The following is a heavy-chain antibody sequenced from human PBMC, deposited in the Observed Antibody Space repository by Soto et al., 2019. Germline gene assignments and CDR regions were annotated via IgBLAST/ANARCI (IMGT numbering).Heavy chain of an antibody. V-gene: IGHV3-23*01. CDR3: AKSPGAADGHAALAI. CDR2: ISGSGGST. Sequence: QAPRKGLEWVSAISGSGGSTYYADSVKGRFSISRDNSKNTLYVQMSSRSAEDTAVYSCAKSPGAADGHAALAIWGQGTMV. D-gene: IGHD6-13*01. J-gene: IGHJ3*02.